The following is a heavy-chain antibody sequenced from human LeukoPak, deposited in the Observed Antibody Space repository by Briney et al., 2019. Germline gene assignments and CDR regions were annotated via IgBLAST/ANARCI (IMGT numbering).Heavy chain of an antibody. V-gene: IGHV5-51*01. D-gene: IGHD5-18*01. CDR2: IDPSDSET. Sequence: GESLKISCKASGYSFTSYWIGWVRQMPGKGLEWMGIIDPSDSETRYTPSFQGQVTISADKSLSTAYLQWNSLKASDTAMYYCARQTAMGRSGDYWGQGNLLTVS. CDR1: GYSFTSYW. CDR3: ARQTAMGRSGDY. J-gene: IGHJ4*02.